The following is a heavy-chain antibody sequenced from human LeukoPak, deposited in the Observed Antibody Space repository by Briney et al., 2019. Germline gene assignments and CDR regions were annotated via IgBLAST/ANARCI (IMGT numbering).Heavy chain of an antibody. CDR1: GFTFKNYA. CDR3: TRPSGATWTHFDY. D-gene: IGHD2-15*01. CDR2: ISGSGSST. Sequence: GGSLRLSCATSGFTFKNYAMTWARQAPGKELEWVSSISGSGSSTSYADSVKGRFTISRDNSKNTLYVQMNSLRAEDTAVYYCTRPSGATWTHFDYWGQGTLVTVSS. V-gene: IGHV3-23*01. J-gene: IGHJ4*02.